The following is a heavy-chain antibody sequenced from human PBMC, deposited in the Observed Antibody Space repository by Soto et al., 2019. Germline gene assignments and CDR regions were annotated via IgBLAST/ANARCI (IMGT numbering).Heavy chain of an antibody. V-gene: IGHV1-18*01. D-gene: IGHD1-1*01. Sequence: QIHLVQSGAEVKKPGASVKVSCKASGYTFTTYGISWVRQAPGQGLEWMGRISGYSGNTDYAENLQDRVTMTTDTSTSTAYMELRSLRCDDTAVYYCARDRPGTTYGYWGQGTLVTVSS. CDR2: ISGYSGNT. CDR1: GYTFTTYG. J-gene: IGHJ4*02. CDR3: ARDRPGTTYGY.